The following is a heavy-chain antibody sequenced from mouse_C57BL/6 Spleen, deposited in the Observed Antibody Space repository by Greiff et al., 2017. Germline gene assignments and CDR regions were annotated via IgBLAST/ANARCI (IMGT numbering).Heavy chain of an antibody. CDR2: IYPGDGDT. CDR3: ARDYYDYDDDMDD. J-gene: IGHJ4*01. V-gene: IGHV1-80*01. CDR1: GYAFSSYW. D-gene: IGHD2-4*01. Sequence: VQRVESGAELVKPGASVKISCKASGYAFSSYWMNWVKQRPGKGLEWIGQIYPGDGDTNYNGKFKGKATLTADKSSSTAYMQLSRLTSEDSAVYFCARDYYDYDDDMDDWGKGTTVTVSS.